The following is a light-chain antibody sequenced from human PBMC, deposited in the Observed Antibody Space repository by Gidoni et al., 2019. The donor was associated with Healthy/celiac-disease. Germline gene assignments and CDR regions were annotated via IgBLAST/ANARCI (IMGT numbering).Light chain of an antibody. V-gene: IGKV1-9*01. CDR2: AAS. CDR1: QGISSY. Sequence: IQLPQSPSFLSASVGDRVTITCRASQGISSYLAWYQQKPGKAPKLLIYAASTLQSGVPSRFSGSGSGTEFTLTISSLQPEDFATYYCQQLNSYPLTYXPXTKVXIK. CDR3: QQLNSYPLT. J-gene: IGKJ3*01.